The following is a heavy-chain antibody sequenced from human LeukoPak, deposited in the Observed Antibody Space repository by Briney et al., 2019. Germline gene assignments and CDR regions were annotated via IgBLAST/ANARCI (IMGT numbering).Heavy chain of an antibody. CDR1: GVSISSSHYY. CDR3: ARPPEHYNWFDP. J-gene: IGHJ5*02. V-gene: IGHV4-61*01. Sequence: SETLSLTCTVSGVSISSSHYYWSWIRQHPGKGLEWIGYIYYSGSTNYNPSLKSRVTISVDTSKNQFSLKLSSVTAADTAVYYCARPPEHYNWFDPWGQGTLVTVSS. CDR2: IYYSGST. D-gene: IGHD3-3*02.